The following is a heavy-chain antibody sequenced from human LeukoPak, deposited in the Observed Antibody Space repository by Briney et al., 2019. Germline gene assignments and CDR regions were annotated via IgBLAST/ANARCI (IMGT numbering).Heavy chain of an antibody. CDR2: ISSSGSTI. J-gene: IGHJ3*02. V-gene: IGHV3-48*04. CDR1: GFTFSSYA. Sequence: GGSLRLSCAASGFTFSSYAMSWVRQAPGKGLEWVSYISSSGSTIYYADSVEGRFTISRDNAKNSLYLQMNSLRAEDTAVYYCARNHLGNNAFDIWGQGAMVTVSS. D-gene: IGHD7-27*01. CDR3: ARNHLGNNAFDI.